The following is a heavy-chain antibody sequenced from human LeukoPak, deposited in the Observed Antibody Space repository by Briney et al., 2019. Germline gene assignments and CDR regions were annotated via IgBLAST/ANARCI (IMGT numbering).Heavy chain of an antibody. D-gene: IGHD3-3*01. CDR2: IIPIFGTA. J-gene: IGHJ4*02. CDR3: ARGSDFWSGYRIDY. CDR1: GGTFSSYA. Sequence: GASVKVSCKASGGTFSSYAISWVRQAPGQGLEWMGRIIPIFGTANYAQKFQGRVTITADESTSTAYMELSSLRSEDTAVYYCARGSDFWSGYRIDYWGQGTLVTVSS. V-gene: IGHV1-69*15.